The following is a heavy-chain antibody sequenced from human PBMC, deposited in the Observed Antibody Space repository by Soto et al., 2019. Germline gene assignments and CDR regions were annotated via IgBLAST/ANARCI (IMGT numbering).Heavy chain of an antibody. J-gene: IGHJ6*02. V-gene: IGHV4-30-4*01. CDR3: ARAGVYYYGMDI. CDR1: GGSISSCDYY. Sequence: SETLSLTCTVSGGSISSCDYYWSWIRQPPGEGLEWIGYISYSGSTYYNPSLKSRLTMSVDTSKNQFSLKLSSVTAADTAMYYCARAGVYYYGMDIWGQGTTVTVSS. D-gene: IGHD3-10*01. CDR2: ISYSGST.